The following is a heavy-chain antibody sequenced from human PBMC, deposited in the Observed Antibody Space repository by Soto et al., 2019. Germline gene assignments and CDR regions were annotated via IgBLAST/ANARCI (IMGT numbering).Heavy chain of an antibody. V-gene: IGHV3-23*01. CDR3: AKRSLSPYCDGGSCYSPCDY. Sequence: GGSVGLSCAASGVTFSSYAMSWVRQAPGKGLEWVSGISRSGSGIYYADSVRGRFTISKDDSTNTVFLQLNTLRAEDTAVYYCAKRSLSPYCDGGSCYSPCDYWGQGTLVTVSS. CDR2: ISRSGSGI. CDR1: GVTFSSYA. D-gene: IGHD2-15*01. J-gene: IGHJ4*02.